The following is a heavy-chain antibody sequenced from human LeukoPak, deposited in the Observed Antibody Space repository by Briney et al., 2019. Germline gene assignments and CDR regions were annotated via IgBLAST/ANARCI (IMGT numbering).Heavy chain of an antibody. D-gene: IGHD4/OR15-4a*01. Sequence: SETLSLTCAVYGGSLSGYYWSWIRQSPGKGLEWIGEINHGGSTNFNPSLKSRVTMSVDTSKNHFSLKLSSVTAADTAVYFCAREGRMSMGIEYWGQGTLVTVSS. CDR1: GGSLSGYY. CDR3: AREGRMSMGIEY. V-gene: IGHV4-34*01. J-gene: IGHJ4*02. CDR2: INHGGST.